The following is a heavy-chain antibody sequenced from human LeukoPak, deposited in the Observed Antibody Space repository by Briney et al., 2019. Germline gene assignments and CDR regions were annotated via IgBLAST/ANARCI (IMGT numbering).Heavy chain of an antibody. CDR3: ASLHTPGYFDY. D-gene: IGHD1-14*01. J-gene: IGHJ4*02. V-gene: IGHV4-59*08. CDR2: IYYTGNT. CDR1: GASISSSF. Sequence: PSETLSLTCTVSGASISSSFWTWIRQSPGKGLEWLGYIYYTGNTNLNPSLKSRLTISLDTSKNQFSLKLSSVTAADTAVYYCASLHTPGYFDYWGQGTLVTVSS.